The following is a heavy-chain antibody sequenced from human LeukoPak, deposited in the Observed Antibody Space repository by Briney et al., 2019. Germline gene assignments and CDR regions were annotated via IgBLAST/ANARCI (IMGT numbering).Heavy chain of an antibody. V-gene: IGHV4-30-2*01. J-gene: IGHJ3*02. CDR3: ARGPYCSGGSCYSGHAFDM. CDR2: IYQSGST. CDR1: GGSISSGGYS. D-gene: IGHD2-15*01. Sequence: SETLSLTCAVSGGSISSGGYSWNWIRQPPGKGLECIGYIYQSGSTYYNPSLRSRVTMSVDLSKNQFSLKLTSVTAADTAVYFCARGPYCSGGSCYSGHAFDMRGQGTMVTVSS.